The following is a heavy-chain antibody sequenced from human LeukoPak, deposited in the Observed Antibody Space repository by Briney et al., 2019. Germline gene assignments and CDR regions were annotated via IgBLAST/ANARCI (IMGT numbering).Heavy chain of an antibody. CDR2: INSDGSRT. J-gene: IGHJ4*02. CDR1: GFTFSSYW. V-gene: IGHV3-74*01. D-gene: IGHD1/OR15-1a*01. Sequence: GGSLRLSCAASGFTFSSYWMNWVRQAPGKGLVWVSRINSDGSRTSYADSVRGRFIISRDNAKNTLYLQMNGLRAEDTAIYYCAKDLTWNTADYWGQGTLVTVSS. CDR3: AKDLTWNTADY.